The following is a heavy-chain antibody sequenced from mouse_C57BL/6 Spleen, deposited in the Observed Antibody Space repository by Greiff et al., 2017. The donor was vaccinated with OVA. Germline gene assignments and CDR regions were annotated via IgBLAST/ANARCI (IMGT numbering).Heavy chain of an antibody. D-gene: IGHD2-1*01. J-gene: IGHJ4*01. CDR2: IYPGSGNT. Sequence: VKLQESGAELVRPGASVKLSCKASGYTFTDYYINWVKQRPGQGLEWIARIYPGSGNTYYNEKFKGKATLTAEKSSSTAYMQLSSLTSEDSAVYFCALYYGNYHAMDYWGQGTSVTVSS. V-gene: IGHV1-76*01. CDR1: GYTFTDYY. CDR3: ALYYGNYHAMDY.